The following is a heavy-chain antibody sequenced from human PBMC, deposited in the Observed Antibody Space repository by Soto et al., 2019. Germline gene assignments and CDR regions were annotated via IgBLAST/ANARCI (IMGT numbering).Heavy chain of an antibody. CDR3: AIFHIDSSGWGWFYY. CDR2: INAGNGNT. CDR1: GYTFTSYA. J-gene: IGHJ4*02. V-gene: IGHV1-3*01. Sequence: GASVKVSCKASGYTFTSYAMHWVRQAPGQRLEWMGWINAGNGNTKYSQKFQGRVTITRDTSASTAYMELSSLRSEDTAVYYCAIFHIDSSGWGWFYYWGQGTLVTVSS. D-gene: IGHD3-22*01.